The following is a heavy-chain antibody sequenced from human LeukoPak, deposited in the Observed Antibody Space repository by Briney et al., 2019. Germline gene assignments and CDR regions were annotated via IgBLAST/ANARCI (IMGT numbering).Heavy chain of an antibody. CDR2: ISYDRSNK. V-gene: IGHV3-30-3*01. Sequence: GRSLRLSCAASGFTFSSYAMHWVRQAPGKGLEWVAVISYDRSNKYYADSVKGRFTISRDNSKDTLYLQMNSLRAEDTAVYYCAKDHWFGGVIAPRSYFDYWGQGTLVTVSS. D-gene: IGHD3-16*02. CDR1: GFTFSSYA. CDR3: AKDHWFGGVIAPRSYFDY. J-gene: IGHJ4*02.